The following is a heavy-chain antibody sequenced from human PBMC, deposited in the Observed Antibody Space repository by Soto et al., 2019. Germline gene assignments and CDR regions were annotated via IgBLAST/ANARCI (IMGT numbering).Heavy chain of an antibody. J-gene: IGHJ4*02. V-gene: IGHV5-51*01. Sequence: GESLKISCKGSGYSFTSYWIGWVRQMPAKGPEWMGIIYPGDSDTRYSPSFQGQVSIAADKSISTAYLQWSSLKSSDTAMYYCARRADSSGWSIEGYYFDYWGQGTLVTVSS. CDR2: IYPGDSDT. CDR1: GYSFTSYW. D-gene: IGHD6-19*01. CDR3: ARRADSSGWSIEGYYFDY.